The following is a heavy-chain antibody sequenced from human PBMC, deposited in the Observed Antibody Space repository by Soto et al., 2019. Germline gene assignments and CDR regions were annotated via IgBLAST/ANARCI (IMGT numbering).Heavy chain of an antibody. CDR2: IIPIFGTA. V-gene: IGHV1-69*13. CDR1: GGTFSSYA. CDR3: VRDDSSRPFDY. Sequence: ASVKVSCKASGGTFSSYAISWVRQAPGQGLEWMGGIIPIFGTANYAQKFQGRVTITADESTSTAYMELSSLRSEDTAVYYCVRDDSSRPFDYWGQGTLVTVSS. J-gene: IGHJ4*02. D-gene: IGHD3-22*01.